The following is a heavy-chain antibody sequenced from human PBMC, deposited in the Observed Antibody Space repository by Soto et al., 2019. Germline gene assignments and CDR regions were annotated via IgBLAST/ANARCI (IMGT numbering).Heavy chain of an antibody. CDR2: INYSGST. CDR1: GGSFSGYY. J-gene: IGHJ4*02. D-gene: IGHD5-12*01. Sequence: PWETLSLTCGAYGGSFSGYYWSWIRQPPGKGLEWIGEINYSGSTNYNPSLKSRVTISVDTSKNQFSLKLSSVTAADTAVYYCARGYSGYDPFDDWGQGTLVTVSS. CDR3: ARGYSGYDPFDD. V-gene: IGHV4-34*01.